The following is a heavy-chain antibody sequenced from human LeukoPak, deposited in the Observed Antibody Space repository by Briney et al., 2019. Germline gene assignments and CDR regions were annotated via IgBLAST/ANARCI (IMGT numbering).Heavy chain of an antibody. CDR2: IYYSGST. J-gene: IGHJ4*02. CDR1: GGSIISTTYY. D-gene: IGHD3-22*01. V-gene: IGHV4-39*07. CDR3: ARALYDSSGYPYFDY. Sequence: SETLSLTCTVSGGSIISTTYYWGWIRQPPGKGLEWIANIYYSGSTFYNPSLRSRVTISVDTSKNQFSLKLSSVTAADTAVYYCARALYDSSGYPYFDYWGQGTLVTVSS.